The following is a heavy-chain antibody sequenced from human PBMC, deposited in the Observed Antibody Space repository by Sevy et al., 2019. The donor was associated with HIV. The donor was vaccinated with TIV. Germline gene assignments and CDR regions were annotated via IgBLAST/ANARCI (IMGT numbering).Heavy chain of an antibody. J-gene: IGHJ4*02. CDR2: IRTTLNSYET. V-gene: IGHV3-73*01. D-gene: IGHD1-1*01. Sequence: GGSLRLSCAASGFTFSDSPIHWVRQTSRQGLEWLGRIRTTLNSYETTYAASLRGRFTMSRDDSKSTAYLRMSSLKIEDTAVYYCCRSRASQLIDYWGQGTLVTVSS. CDR3: CRSRASQLIDY. CDR1: GFTFSDSP.